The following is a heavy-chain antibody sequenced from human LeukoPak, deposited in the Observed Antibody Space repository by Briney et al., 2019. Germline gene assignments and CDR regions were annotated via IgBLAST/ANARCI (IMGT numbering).Heavy chain of an antibody. D-gene: IGHD3-10*01. CDR2: INHSGST. J-gene: IGHJ4*02. Sequence: PSETLSLTCAVYGGSSSGYYWSWIRQPPGKGLEWIGEINHSGSTNYNPSLKSRVTISVDTSKNQFSLKLSSVTAADTAVYYCARGDENETRAQGYWGQGTLVTVSS. V-gene: IGHV4-34*01. CDR3: ARGDENETRAQGY. CDR1: GGSSSGYY.